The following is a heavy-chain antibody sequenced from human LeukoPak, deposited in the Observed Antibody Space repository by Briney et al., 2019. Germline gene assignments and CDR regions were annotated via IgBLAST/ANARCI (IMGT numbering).Heavy chain of an antibody. V-gene: IGHV1-2*02. Sequence: GGSLRLSCAASGYTFTGYYMHWVRQAPGQGLEWMGWINPNSGGTNYAQKFQGRVTMTRDTSISTAYMELSRLRSDDTAVYYCARDLYDFWYYFDYWGQGTLVTVSS. CDR3: ARDLYDFWYYFDY. CDR1: GYTFTGYY. CDR2: INPNSGGT. D-gene: IGHD3-3*01. J-gene: IGHJ4*02.